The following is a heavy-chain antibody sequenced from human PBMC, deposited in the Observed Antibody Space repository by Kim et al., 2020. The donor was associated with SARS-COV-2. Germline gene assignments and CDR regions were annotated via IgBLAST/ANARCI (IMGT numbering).Heavy chain of an antibody. D-gene: IGHD3-22*01. CDR1: GGSISSGGYY. Sequence: SETLSLTCTVSGGSISSGGYYWSWIRQHPGKGLEWIGYIYYSGSTYYNPSLKSRVTISVDTSKNQFSLKLSSVTAADTAVYYCARGDATYYYDSSGYENWFDPWGQGTLVTVSS. J-gene: IGHJ5*02. CDR2: IYYSGST. CDR3: ARGDATYYYDSSGYENWFDP. V-gene: IGHV4-31*03.